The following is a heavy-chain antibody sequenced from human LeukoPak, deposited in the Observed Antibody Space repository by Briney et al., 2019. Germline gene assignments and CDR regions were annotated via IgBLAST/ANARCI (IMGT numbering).Heavy chain of an antibody. CDR1: GGSNSSYY. V-gene: IGHV4-59*01. D-gene: IGHD1-26*01. CDR2: IYYSGST. Sequence: SETLSLTCTVSGGSNSSYYWSWIRQPPGKGLEWIGYIYYSGSTNYNPSLKSRVTISVDTSKNQFSLKLSSVTAADTAVYYCARGSGADLDYWGQGTLVTVSS. CDR3: ARGSGADLDY. J-gene: IGHJ4*02.